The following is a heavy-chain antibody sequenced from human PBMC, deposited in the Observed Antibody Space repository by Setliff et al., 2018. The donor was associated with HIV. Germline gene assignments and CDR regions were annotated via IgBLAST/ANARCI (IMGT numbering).Heavy chain of an antibody. D-gene: IGHD2-21*02. CDR1: GFTFSSYS. J-gene: IGHJ4*02. V-gene: IGHV3-48*01. CDR3: ARVSTVTVRH. CDR2: ISGSGGRI. Sequence: GGSLRLSCAASGFTFSSYSMSWVRQAPGKGLEWVSAISGSGGRIEYADSVKGRFTISRDSVKNSLYLQMNSLRVEDTAMYYCARVSTVTVRHWGQGTLVTVSS.